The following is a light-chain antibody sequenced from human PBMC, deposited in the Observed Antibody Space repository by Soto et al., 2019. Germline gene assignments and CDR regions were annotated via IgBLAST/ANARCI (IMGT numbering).Light chain of an antibody. CDR1: NIDSRT. CDR3: QVWDNVDDHIYV. CDR2: DNS. V-gene: IGLV3-21*02. Sequence: SYELTQPPSVLVAPGQTATISCGENNIDSRTVHWYQQKPGQAPLLVVYDNSFRPSGIPNRFSGSNSGNTATLTISRVEAGDEADYYCQVWDNVDDHIYVFGTGTKVTVL. J-gene: IGLJ1*01.